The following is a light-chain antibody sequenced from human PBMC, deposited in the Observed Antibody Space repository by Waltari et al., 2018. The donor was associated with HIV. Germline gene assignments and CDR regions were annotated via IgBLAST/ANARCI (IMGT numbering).Light chain of an antibody. CDR3: SSHTSSTTVA. CDR2: EVN. CDR1: SSDIGTYDR. V-gene: IGLV2-18*02. Sequence: QSALTQPHSVSGSPGQSVTISCTGTSSDIGTYDRVSWYQQPPGTAPKLMIYEVNNRPSGVPDRFSGSKSGNTASLTISGLQAEDEADYYCSSHTSSTTVAFGGGTKLTVL. J-gene: IGLJ2*01.